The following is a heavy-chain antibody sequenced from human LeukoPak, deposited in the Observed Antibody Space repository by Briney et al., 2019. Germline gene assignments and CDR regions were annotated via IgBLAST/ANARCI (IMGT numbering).Heavy chain of an antibody. CDR3: ARDLGYSSSWYEGDY. Sequence: PSETLSLTCSVSGDSISSYYWSWIRQSPGKGLEWIGYIYYSGSTNYNPSLKSRVTISVDTSKNQFSLKLSSVTAADTAVYYCARDLGYSSSWYEGDYWGQGTLVTVSS. D-gene: IGHD6-13*01. CDR1: GDSISSYY. J-gene: IGHJ4*02. CDR2: IYYSGST. V-gene: IGHV4-59*12.